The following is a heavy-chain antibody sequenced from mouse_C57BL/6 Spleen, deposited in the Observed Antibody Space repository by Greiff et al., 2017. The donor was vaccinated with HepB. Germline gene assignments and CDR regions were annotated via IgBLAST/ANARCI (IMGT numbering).Heavy chain of an antibody. V-gene: IGHV1-82*01. CDR2: IYPGDGDT. J-gene: IGHJ2*01. Sequence: VKLMESGPELVKPGASVKISRKASGYAFSSSWMNWVKQRPGKGLEWIGRIYPGDGDTNYNGKFKGKATLTADKSSSTAYMQLSSLKSEDSAVYFCARGDGYSPYFDYWGQGTTLTVSS. CDR1: GYAFSSSW. CDR3: ARGDGYSPYFDY. D-gene: IGHD2-3*01.